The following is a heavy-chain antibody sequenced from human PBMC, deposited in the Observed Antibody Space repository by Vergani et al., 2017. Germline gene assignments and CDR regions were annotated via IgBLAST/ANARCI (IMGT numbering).Heavy chain of an antibody. V-gene: IGHV3-72*01. CDR1: GFTFTDAW. CDR2: IRNKANSYTT. D-gene: IGHD5-12*01. CDR3: TKGSVYYHDSAGHGYDPYTGFDL. Sequence: EVQLVESGGGLVKSGGSLRLSCVASGFTFTDAWMSWVRQAPGKGLEWIGHIRNKANSYTTEYAPSVKGRFIISRDNAKNSLFLEMNSLRFEDTAVYFCTKGSVYYHDSAGHGYDPYTGFDLWGQGTLVTVSS. J-gene: IGHJ3*01.